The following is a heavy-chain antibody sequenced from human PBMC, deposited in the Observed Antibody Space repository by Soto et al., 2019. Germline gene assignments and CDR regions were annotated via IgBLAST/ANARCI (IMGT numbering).Heavy chain of an antibody. Sequence: QVQLQQWGAGLLKPSETLSLTCAVYGGSFSGYYWSWIRQPPGKGLEWIGEVNHSGSTNYNPSLKRRVTISVDTSKNQFSLKLSSVTAADTAVYYCASLGYCSGGSCYSGYNWFDPWGQGTLVTVSS. CDR2: VNHSGST. CDR1: GGSFSGYY. D-gene: IGHD2-15*01. V-gene: IGHV4-34*01. J-gene: IGHJ5*02. CDR3: ASLGYCSGGSCYSGYNWFDP.